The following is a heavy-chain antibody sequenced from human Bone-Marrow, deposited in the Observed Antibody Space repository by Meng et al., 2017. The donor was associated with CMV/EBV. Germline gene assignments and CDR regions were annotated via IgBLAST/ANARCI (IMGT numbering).Heavy chain of an antibody. D-gene: IGHD6-19*01. J-gene: IGHJ4*02. Sequence: DGYGGSFSDYYWNWIRQPPGKELEWIREINHDRNTKYRSSLKSRITISVDTSKNQFSLKVNSVTAADTAKYYCARRSRHNSGWYIDYWSQGTLVTVSS. CDR3: ARRSRHNSGWYIDY. CDR1: GGSFSDYY. CDR2: INHDRNT. V-gene: IGHV4-34*01.